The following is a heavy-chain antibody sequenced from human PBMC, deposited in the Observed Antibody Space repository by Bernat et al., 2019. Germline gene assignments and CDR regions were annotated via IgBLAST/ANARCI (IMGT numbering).Heavy chain of an antibody. CDR3: AKGVYYDILTGYYNYAEYFQH. Sequence: EVQLLESGGGLVQPGGSLRLSCAASGFTFSSYAMSWVRQAPGKGLEWVSAISGSGGSTYYADSVKGRFTISSDNSKNTLYLQMNSLRAEDTAVYYCAKGVYYDILTGYYNYAEYFQHWGQGTLVTVSS. J-gene: IGHJ1*01. V-gene: IGHV3-23*01. CDR1: GFTFSSYA. CDR2: ISGSGGST. D-gene: IGHD3-9*01.